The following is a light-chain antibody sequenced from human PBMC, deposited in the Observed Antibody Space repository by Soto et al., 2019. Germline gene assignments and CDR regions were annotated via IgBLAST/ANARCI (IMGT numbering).Light chain of an antibody. CDR2: GAS. CDR3: QQYGSSPYT. Sequence: EIVLTQSPGTLSLSPGERATLSCRASQSVSSSYFAWYQQKPGQAPRLLIYGASRRATGIPDRFSGSGSGTDFTLIISRLEPADFAVYYCQQYGSSPYTFGQGTKLEIK. CDR1: QSVSSSY. J-gene: IGKJ2*01. V-gene: IGKV3-20*01.